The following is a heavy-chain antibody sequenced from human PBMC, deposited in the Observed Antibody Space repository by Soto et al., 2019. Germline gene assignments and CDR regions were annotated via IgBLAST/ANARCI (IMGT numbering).Heavy chain of an antibody. CDR1: GFTFSSYA. CDR3: VKDYDSDPLGWFDP. CDR2: ISSNGGST. V-gene: IGHV3-64D*08. D-gene: IGHD3-3*01. J-gene: IGHJ5*02. Sequence: SGGSLRLSCSASGFTFSSYAMHWVRQAPGKGLEYVSAISSNGGSTYYADSVKGRFTISRDNSKNTLYLQMSSLRAEDTAVYYRVKDYDSDPLGWFDPWGQGTLVTVSS.